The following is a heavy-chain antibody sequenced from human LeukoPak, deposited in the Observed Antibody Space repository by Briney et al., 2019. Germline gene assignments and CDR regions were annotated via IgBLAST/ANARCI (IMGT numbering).Heavy chain of an antibody. J-gene: IGHJ4*02. V-gene: IGHV3-23*01. CDR2: ISDSGVTA. D-gene: IGHD3-16*01. Sequence: GGSLRLSCAASGFTFSNYAMSWVRQAPGQGLDWVSAISDSGVTAYYADSVKGRFTISRDNSKSTLYLQMNSLRAEDTAVYYCANLNAPYWGNFDYWGQGTLVTVSS. CDR3: ANLNAPYWGNFDY. CDR1: GFTFSNYA.